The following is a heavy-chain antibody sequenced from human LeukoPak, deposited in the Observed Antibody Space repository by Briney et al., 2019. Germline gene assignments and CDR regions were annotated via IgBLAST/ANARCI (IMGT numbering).Heavy chain of an antibody. Sequence: SETLSLTCTVSGGSISSYYWNWIRQPAGKGLEWIGRISSSGSANYNPSLKSRVTISVDTSKNQFSLKLSSVTAADTAVYYCARQLRNCSGGSCYLVDYWGQGTLVTVSS. CDR3: ARQLRNCSGGSCYLVDY. J-gene: IGHJ4*02. V-gene: IGHV4-4*07. D-gene: IGHD2-15*01. CDR1: GGSISSYY. CDR2: ISSSGSA.